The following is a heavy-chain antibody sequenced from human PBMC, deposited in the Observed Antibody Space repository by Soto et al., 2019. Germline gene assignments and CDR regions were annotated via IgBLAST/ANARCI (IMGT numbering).Heavy chain of an antibody. CDR1: GFTFNTYC. CDR2: ICYDGSIK. D-gene: IGHD2-8*02. V-gene: IGHV3-33*01. J-gene: IGHJ6*02. CDR3: ARIDCTGNNCRPYAYYEMDV. Sequence: XGSLRLTWPASGFTFNTYCMHWVRQAPGRGLEWLAVICYDGSIKYYPYSVTGRFTISRDNSKNTLYLQMNSLRGEETAVYYCARIDCTGNNCRPYAYYEMDVWGQGTTVTVSS.